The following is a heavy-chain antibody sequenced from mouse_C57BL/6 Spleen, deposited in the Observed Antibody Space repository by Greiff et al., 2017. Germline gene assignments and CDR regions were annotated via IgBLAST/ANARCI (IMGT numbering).Heavy chain of an antibody. V-gene: IGHV5-4*01. CDR3: ARVELWYFDV. CDR1: GFTFSSYA. J-gene: IGHJ1*03. CDR2: ISDGGSYT. Sequence: EVHLVESGGGLVKPGGSLKLSCAASGFTFSSYAMSWVRQTPEKRLEWVATISDGGSYTYYPDNVKGRFTISRDNAKNNLYLQMSHLKSEDTAMYYCARVELWYFDVWGTGTTVTVSS.